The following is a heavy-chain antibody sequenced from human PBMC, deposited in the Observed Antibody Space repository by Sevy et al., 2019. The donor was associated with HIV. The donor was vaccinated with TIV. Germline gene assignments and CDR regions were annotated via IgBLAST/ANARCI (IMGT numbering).Heavy chain of an antibody. CDR1: GGTFSSYA. J-gene: IGHJ6*02. D-gene: IGHD3-10*01. CDR2: IIPIFGTA. Sequence: ASVKVSCKASGGTFSSYAISWVRQAPGQGLEWMGGIIPIFGTANYAQKFQGRVTITADESTSTAYMELSSLGSEDTAVYYCARAHYYGSGGYYYGMDVWGQGTTVTVSS. V-gene: IGHV1-69*13. CDR3: ARAHYYGSGGYYYGMDV.